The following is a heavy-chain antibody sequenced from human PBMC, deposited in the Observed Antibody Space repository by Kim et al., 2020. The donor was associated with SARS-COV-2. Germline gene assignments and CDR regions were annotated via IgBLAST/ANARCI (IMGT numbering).Heavy chain of an antibody. J-gene: IGHJ2*01. CDR3: AKDIDSGSHSLWYFDL. V-gene: IGHV3-9*01. Sequence: SVKGRFNMSRDNAKNSLYLQMNSLRAEDTALYYCAKDIDSGSHSLWYFDLWGRGTLVTVSS. D-gene: IGHD1-26*01.